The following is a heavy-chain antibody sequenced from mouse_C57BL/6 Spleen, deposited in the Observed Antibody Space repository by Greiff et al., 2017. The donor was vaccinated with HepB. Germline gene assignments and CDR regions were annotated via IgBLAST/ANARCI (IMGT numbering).Heavy chain of an antibody. J-gene: IGHJ2*01. CDR1: GYTFTSYW. CDR3: ARTPIMTTVVAYYFDY. Sequence: QVQLQQPGAELVRPGSSVKLSCKASGYTFTSYWMHWVKQRPIQGLEWIGNIDPSDSETHYNQKFKDKATLTVDKSSSTAYMQLSSLTSEDSAVYYCARTPIMTTVVAYYFDYWGQGTTLTVSS. D-gene: IGHD1-1*01. CDR2: IDPSDSET. V-gene: IGHV1-52*01.